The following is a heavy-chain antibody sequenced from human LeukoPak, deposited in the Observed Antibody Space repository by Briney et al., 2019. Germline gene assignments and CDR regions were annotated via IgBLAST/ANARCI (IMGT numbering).Heavy chain of an antibody. J-gene: IGHJ4*02. CDR3: ARDGFYDSSGYYYNWVFDY. V-gene: IGHV4-4*07. CDR1: GGSISNYY. CDR2: IYTTGST. Sequence: SETLSLTCTVSGGSISNYYWSWIRQSPVKGLEWIGRIYTTGSTYYNHFLKSRVTMAVDTSKNQFSLRLSSVTAADTAVYYCARDGFYDSSGYYYNWVFDYWGQGTLVTVSS. D-gene: IGHD3-22*01.